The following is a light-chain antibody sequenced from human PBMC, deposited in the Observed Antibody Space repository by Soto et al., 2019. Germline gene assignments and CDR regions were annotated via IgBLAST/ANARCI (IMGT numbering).Light chain of an antibody. CDR3: VSFTSSTTYV. Sequence: QSVLTQPASVSDSPGQSITISCTGTSSDVGGSNHVSWYQQHPGKAPKLMIYDVTNRPSGVSHRFSGSKSGSTASLIISGLQAEDEADYYCVSFTSSTTYVFGTGTNFTVL. V-gene: IGLV2-14*01. CDR2: DVT. J-gene: IGLJ1*01. CDR1: SSDVGGSNH.